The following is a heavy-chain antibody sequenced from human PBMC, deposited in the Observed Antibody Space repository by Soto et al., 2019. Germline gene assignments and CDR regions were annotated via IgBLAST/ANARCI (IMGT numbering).Heavy chain of an antibody. V-gene: IGHV3-30*04. CDR1: GFIFSSYA. Sequence: QVQLVESGGGVVQPGKSLRLSCAASGFIFSSYALHWVRQAPGKGLEWVATISYDGRDEYYAVSVKGRFTISRDNFKNTLSLQMNSLTPEDTAVYFCARDQVPKTFGHTIDFWGRGTLGTVSS. CDR3: ARDQVPKTFGHTIDF. D-gene: IGHD3-3*01. J-gene: IGHJ4*02. CDR2: ISYDGRDE.